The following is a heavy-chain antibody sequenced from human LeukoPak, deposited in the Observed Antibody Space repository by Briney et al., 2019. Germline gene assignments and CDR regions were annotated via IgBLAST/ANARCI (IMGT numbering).Heavy chain of an antibody. CDR3: ARDLGGRAARPDYYYYMDV. V-gene: IGHV4-4*02. D-gene: IGHD6-6*01. CDR2: IYHSGST. J-gene: IGHJ6*03. CDR1: GGSISSSNW. Sequence: PSETLSLTCAVSGGSISSSNWWSWVRQPPGKGLEWIGEIYHSGSTNYNPSLKSRVTISVDTSKNQFSLKLSSVTAADTAVYYCARDLGGRAARPDYYYYMDVWGKGTTVTVSS.